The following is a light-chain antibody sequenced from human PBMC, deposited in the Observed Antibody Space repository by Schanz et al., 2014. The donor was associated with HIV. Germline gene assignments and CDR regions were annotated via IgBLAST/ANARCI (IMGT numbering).Light chain of an antibody. CDR3: SSYTTGSTVV. Sequence: QSALTQPASVSGSPGQSISISCTGTSGDVGSYNYVSWYQQHPGKAPKLMIYDVSNRPSGVSNRFSGSKSGNTASLTISGLQAEDEAEYFCSSYTTGSTVVFGGGTKLTVL. J-gene: IGLJ2*01. CDR1: SGDVGSYNY. CDR2: DVS. V-gene: IGLV2-14*03.